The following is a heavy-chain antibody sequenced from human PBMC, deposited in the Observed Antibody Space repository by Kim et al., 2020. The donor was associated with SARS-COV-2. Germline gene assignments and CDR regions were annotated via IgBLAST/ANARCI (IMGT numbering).Heavy chain of an antibody. CDR1: GGSISSSSYY. CDR3: ARHISDDYGDRGFDY. V-gene: IGHV4-39*01. CDR2: IYYSGST. Sequence: SETLSLTCTVSGGSISSSSYYWGWIRQPPGKGLEWIGSIYYSGSTYYNPSLKSRVTISVDTSKNQFSLKLSSVTAADTAVYYCARHISDDYGDRGFDYWGKGTLVTVSS. D-gene: IGHD4-17*01. J-gene: IGHJ4*02.